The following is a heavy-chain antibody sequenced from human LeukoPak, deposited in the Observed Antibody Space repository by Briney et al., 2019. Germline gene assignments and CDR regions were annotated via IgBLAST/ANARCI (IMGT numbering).Heavy chain of an antibody. Sequence: GGSLRLSCVASGITLSTYAISWVRQAPGERLEWVAGIGIGGNTYYADSVKGRFTISRDNSMNTMHLQMNSLRAEDTAVYYCGKGMSKVRGILSAIDYWGQGTLVTVSS. CDR3: GKGMSKVRGILSAIDY. CDR1: GITLSTYA. J-gene: IGHJ4*02. CDR2: IGIGGNT. V-gene: IGHV3-23*01. D-gene: IGHD3-10*01.